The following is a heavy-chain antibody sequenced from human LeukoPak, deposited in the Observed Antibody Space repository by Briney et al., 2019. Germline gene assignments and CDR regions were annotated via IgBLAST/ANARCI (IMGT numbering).Heavy chain of an antibody. CDR2: ISGSGGST. CDR1: GFTFSSYA. J-gene: IGHJ4*02. D-gene: IGHD3-10*01. CDR3: ATGLLLWFGELFGIDY. Sequence: GGSLRLSCAASGFTFSSYAMSWVRQAPGKGLEWVSAISGSGGSTYYADSVKGRFTISRDNSKNTLYLQMNSLRAEDTAVYYCATGLLLWFGELFGIDYWGQGTLVPVSS. V-gene: IGHV3-23*01.